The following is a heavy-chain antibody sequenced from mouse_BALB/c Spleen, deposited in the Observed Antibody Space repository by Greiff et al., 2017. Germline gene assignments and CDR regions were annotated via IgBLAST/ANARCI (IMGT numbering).Heavy chain of an antibody. CDR1: GYTFTSYV. Sequence: VQLKESGPELVKPGASVKMSCKASGYTFTSYVMHWVKQKPGQGLEWIGYINPYNDGTKYNEKFKGKATLTSDKSSSTAYVELSSLTSEDSAVYYCARQTGSEFLGAMDYWGQGTSVTVAS. D-gene: IGHD4-1*01. J-gene: IGHJ4*01. CDR3: ARQTGSEFLGAMDY. CDR2: INPYNDGT. V-gene: IGHV1-14*01.